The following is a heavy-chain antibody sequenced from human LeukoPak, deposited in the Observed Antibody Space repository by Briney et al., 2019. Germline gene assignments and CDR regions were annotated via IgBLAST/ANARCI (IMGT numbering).Heavy chain of an antibody. D-gene: IGHD3-10*01. CDR2: ISSSSSTI. CDR3: ARDRMGGSYYYYGMDV. CDR1: GFTFSSYS. V-gene: IGHV3-48*02. Sequence: GGSLRLSCAASGFTFSSYSMNWVRQAPGKGLEWVSYISSSSSTIYYADSVKGRFTISRDNAKNSLYLQMNSLRDEDTAVYYRARDRMGGSYYYYGMDVWGQGTTVTVSS. J-gene: IGHJ6*02.